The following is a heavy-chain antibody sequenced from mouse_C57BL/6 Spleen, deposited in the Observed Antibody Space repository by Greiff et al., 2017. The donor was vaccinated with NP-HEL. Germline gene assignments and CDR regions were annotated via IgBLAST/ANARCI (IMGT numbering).Heavy chain of an antibody. D-gene: IGHD2-14*01. J-gene: IGHJ1*03. V-gene: IGHV3-6*01. Sequence: EVQLQESGPGLVKPSQSLSLTCSVTGYSITSGYYWNWIRQFPGNKLEWMGYISYDGSNNYNPSLKNRIPITRDTSKNQFFLKLNSVTTEDTATYYCAREGEERRGWYFDVWGTGTTVTVSS. CDR3: AREGEERRGWYFDV. CDR1: GYSITSGYY. CDR2: ISYDGSN.